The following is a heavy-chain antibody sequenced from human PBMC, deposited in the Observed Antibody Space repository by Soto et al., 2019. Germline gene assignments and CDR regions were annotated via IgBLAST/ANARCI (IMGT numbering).Heavy chain of an antibody. J-gene: IGHJ6*02. V-gene: IGHV1-69*14. CDR1: GGTFSSYA. CDR2: IIPIFGTA. Sequence: QVQLVQSGAEVKKPGSSVKVSCKASGGTFSSYAISWVRQAPGQGLEWMGGIIPIFGTANYAKKVQGRVTITADKSTSTAYMELSSLRSEDTAVYYCASSVAKYYYCCMDVWGQGTTVTVSS. CDR3: ASSVAKYYYCCMDV. D-gene: IGHD5-12*01.